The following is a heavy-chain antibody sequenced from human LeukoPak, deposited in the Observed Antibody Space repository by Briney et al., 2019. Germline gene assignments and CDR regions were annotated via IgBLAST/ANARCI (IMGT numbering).Heavy chain of an antibody. D-gene: IGHD7-27*01. CDR3: ARDVTGDGGY. CDR1: GYTLTGYY. CDR2: INPNSGGT. V-gene: IGHV1-2*02. J-gene: IGHJ4*02. Sequence: ASVKVSCKASGYTLTGYYMHWVRQAPGQGLEWMGWINPNSGGTNYAQEFQGRVTMTRDTSISTAYMELSRLRSDDTAVYYCARDVTGDGGYWGQGTLVTVSS.